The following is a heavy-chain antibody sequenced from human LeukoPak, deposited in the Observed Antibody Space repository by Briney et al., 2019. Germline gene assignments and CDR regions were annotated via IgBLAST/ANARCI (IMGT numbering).Heavy chain of an antibody. V-gene: IGHV1-2*02. J-gene: IGHJ4*02. CDR2: INPNSGGT. Sequence: GASVKVSCKASGYTFTSYDINWVRQATGQGLEWMGWINPNSGGTNYAQKFQGRVTMTRDTSISTAYMELSRLRSDDTAVYYCARSIDSGYDDYWGQGTLVTVSS. D-gene: IGHD5-12*01. CDR1: GYTFTSYD. CDR3: ARSIDSGYDDY.